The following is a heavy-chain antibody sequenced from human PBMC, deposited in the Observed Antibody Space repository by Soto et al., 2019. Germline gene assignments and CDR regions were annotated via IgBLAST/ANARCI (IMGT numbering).Heavy chain of an antibody. J-gene: IGHJ6*02. Sequence: ASVKVSCKASGYTFTGYYMHWVRQAPGQGLEWMGWINPNSGGTNYAQKFQGRVTMTRDTSISTAYMELSRLRSDDTAVYYCAREYSTYYYGSGSYYGMDVWGQGTTVTVS. CDR1: GYTFTGYY. D-gene: IGHD3-10*01. CDR2: INPNSGGT. V-gene: IGHV1-2*02. CDR3: AREYSTYYYGSGSYYGMDV.